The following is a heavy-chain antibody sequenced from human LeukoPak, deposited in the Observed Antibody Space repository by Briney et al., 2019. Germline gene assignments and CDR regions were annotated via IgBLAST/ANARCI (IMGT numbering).Heavy chain of an antibody. CDR2: INHSGST. Sequence: SETLSLTCAVYGGSFSGYYWSWIRQPPGKGLEWIGEINHSGSTNYNPSLKSRVTISVDTSKNQFSLKLSSVTAADTAVYYCARHTGALVAAAGPGIDYWGQGTLVTVSS. J-gene: IGHJ4*02. CDR1: GGSFSGYY. CDR3: ARHTGALVAAAGPGIDY. D-gene: IGHD6-13*01. V-gene: IGHV4-34*01.